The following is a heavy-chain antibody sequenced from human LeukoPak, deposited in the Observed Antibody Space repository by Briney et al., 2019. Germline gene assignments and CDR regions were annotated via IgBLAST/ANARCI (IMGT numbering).Heavy chain of an antibody. CDR2: IIPIFGTA. CDR1: GYTFTSYG. J-gene: IGHJ4*02. Sequence: ASVKVSCKASGYTFTSYGISWVRQAPGQGLEWMGGIIPIFGTANYAQRFQGRVTITTDESTSTAYMELSSLRSEDTAVYYCARAPGYCSSTSCSYFDYWGQGTLVTVSS. D-gene: IGHD2-2*01. CDR3: ARAPGYCSSTSCSYFDY. V-gene: IGHV1-69*05.